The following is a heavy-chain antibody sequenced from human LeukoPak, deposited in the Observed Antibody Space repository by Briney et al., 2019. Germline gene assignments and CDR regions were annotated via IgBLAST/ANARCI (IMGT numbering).Heavy chain of an antibody. Sequence: GGSLTLSCAASGFTFSSYSMNWVRQAPGKGLEWVSSISSSSSYIYYADSVKGRFTISRDNAKNSLYLQMNSLRAEDTAVYYCARGTYGDYVSPDYWGQGTLVTVSS. V-gene: IGHV3-21*01. CDR1: GFTFSSYS. J-gene: IGHJ4*02. D-gene: IGHD4-17*01. CDR2: ISSSSSYI. CDR3: ARGTYGDYVSPDY.